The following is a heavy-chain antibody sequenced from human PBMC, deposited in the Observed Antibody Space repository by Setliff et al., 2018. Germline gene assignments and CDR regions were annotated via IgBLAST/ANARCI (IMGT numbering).Heavy chain of an antibody. Sequence: SETLSLTCTASGFTFSTHSMNWVRQPPGQRLEWIGEIIHSGSTYYNPSLKSRVTISVDTSKNQFSLKLSSVTAADTAVYYCAREGVGSGSYYWEVVRGMDVWGQGTTVTVSS. CDR3: AREGVGSGSYYWEVVRGMDV. CDR2: IIHSGST. D-gene: IGHD3-10*01. V-gene: IGHV4-34*12. J-gene: IGHJ6*02. CDR1: GFTFSTHS.